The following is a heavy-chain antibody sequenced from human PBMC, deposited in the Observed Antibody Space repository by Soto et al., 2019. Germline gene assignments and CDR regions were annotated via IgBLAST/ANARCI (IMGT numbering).Heavy chain of an antibody. Sequence: EVQLVESGGGLVQPGGSLRLSCAASGFTVSSNYMSWVRQAPGKGLERVSVIYSGGSTYYADSVKGRFTISRHNSKTTLYLQMNSLRAEDTAVYYCARGPGGGFVDYWGQGTLVTVSS. CDR3: ARGPGGGFVDY. V-gene: IGHV3-53*04. J-gene: IGHJ4*02. CDR1: GFTVSSNY. CDR2: IYSGGST. D-gene: IGHD2-15*01.